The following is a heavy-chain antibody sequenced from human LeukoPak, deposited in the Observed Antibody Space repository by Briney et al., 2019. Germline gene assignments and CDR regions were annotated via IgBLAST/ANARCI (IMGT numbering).Heavy chain of an antibody. Sequence: SSETLSLTCAVYAGAFSGYDWSWIRQPPGKGLEWIGEINHSGSTNYNPSLKSRVTISVDTSKNQFSLKLCSVTAADTALYYCARGVAVAGPDRYYYYYYMDVWGKGTTVTVSS. CDR2: INHSGST. D-gene: IGHD6-19*01. V-gene: IGHV4-34*01. CDR1: AGAFSGYD. J-gene: IGHJ6*03. CDR3: ARGVAVAGPDRYYYYYYMDV.